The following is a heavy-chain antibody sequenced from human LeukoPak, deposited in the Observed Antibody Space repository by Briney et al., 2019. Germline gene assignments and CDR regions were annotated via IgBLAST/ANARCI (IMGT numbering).Heavy chain of an antibody. CDR1: GGSFSSYY. V-gene: IGHV4-59*01. J-gene: IGHJ4*02. CDR3: ARGRLARSPYFDY. CDR2: IYYSGST. Sequence: SETLSLTCTVSGGSFSSYYWTWIRQPPGKGLEWIGYIYYSGSTSYNPSLKSRVTISVDTSKNQFSLRLSSVTAADTAVYYCARGRLARSPYFDYWGQGTLVSVFS. D-gene: IGHD6-19*01.